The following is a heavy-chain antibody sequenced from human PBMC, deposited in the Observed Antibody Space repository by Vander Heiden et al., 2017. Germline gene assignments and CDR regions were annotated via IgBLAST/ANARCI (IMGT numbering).Heavy chain of an antibody. J-gene: IGHJ4*02. CDR2: INAGNGNT. Sequence: QVQLVQSGAAVKKPGASVKVACKASGCTFTSYAMHWVRQATGQRLEWMGWINAGNGNTKYSQKFQGRVTITRDTSASTAYMELSSLRSEDTAVYYCARGGYSSSWYFYDYWGQGTLVTVSS. CDR1: GCTFTSYA. CDR3: ARGGYSSSWYFYDY. D-gene: IGHD6-13*01. V-gene: IGHV1-3*01.